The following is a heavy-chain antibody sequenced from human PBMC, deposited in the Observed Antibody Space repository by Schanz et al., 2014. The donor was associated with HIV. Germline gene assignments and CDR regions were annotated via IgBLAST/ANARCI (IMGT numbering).Heavy chain of an antibody. J-gene: IGHJ6*02. CDR2: ISFDGNNK. CDR1: GFTFSRYA. CDR3: AKDRNYYDSRYRGKGNYYYYYGMDV. Sequence: QVQLVESGGGVVQPGRSLRLSCAASGFTFSRYAVYWVRQAPGKGLEWLAVISFDGNNKWYADSVRDRFTISRDNSKNTLYLQMKSLRPEDRAVYYCAKDRNYYDSRYRGKGNYYYYYGMDVWGQGTAVTVSS. V-gene: IGHV3-30*01. D-gene: IGHD3-22*01.